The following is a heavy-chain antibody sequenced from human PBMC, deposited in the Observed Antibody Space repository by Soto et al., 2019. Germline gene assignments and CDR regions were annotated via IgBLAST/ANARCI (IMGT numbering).Heavy chain of an antibody. D-gene: IGHD3-10*02. CDR2: ISYDGSNK. J-gene: IGHJ4*02. V-gene: IGHV3-30-3*01. CDR1: GFTCSSYA. Sequence: QVQLVESGGGVVQPGRSLRLSCAASGFTCSSYAMHWVRQAPGKGLEWVAVISYDGSNKYYADSVKGRFTISRDNSKNTLYLQMNSLRAEDTAVYYCARDMLGRGNYWGQGTLVTVSS. CDR3: ARDMLGRGNY.